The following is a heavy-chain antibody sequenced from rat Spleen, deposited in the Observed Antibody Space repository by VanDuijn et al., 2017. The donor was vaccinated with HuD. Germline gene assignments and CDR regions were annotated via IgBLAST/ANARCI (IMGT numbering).Heavy chain of an antibody. J-gene: IGHJ3*01. D-gene: IGHD3-4*01. CDR1: GFTFSNYG. V-gene: IGHV5-19*01. Sequence: EVQLVESGGGLVQPGRSLKLSCAASGFTFSNYGIHWIRQAPTKGLEWVASISPSGGSTYYRDSVKGRFTVSRDNAKSTLYLKMDILRSEATATYYCARLGPGFGQGVMVTVSSESQSSPTVFPLVSCESPLSDENLVAFPYSESYYLMYTTDPFAYWGHGTLVTVSS. CDR2: ISPSGGST. CDR3: ARLGPGFGQGVMVTVSSESQSSPTVFPLVSCESPLSDENLVAFPYSESYYLMYTTDPFAY.